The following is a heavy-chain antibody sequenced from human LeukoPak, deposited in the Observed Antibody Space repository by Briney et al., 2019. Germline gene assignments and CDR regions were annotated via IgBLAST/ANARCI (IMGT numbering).Heavy chain of an antibody. V-gene: IGHV3-21*01. Sequence: PGGSLRLSCAASGFTFSSYSMNWVRQAPGKGLEWVSSISSSSSYIYYADSVKGRFTISRDNAKNSLHLQMNSLRAEDTAVYYCAKYYYGSSGYLDYWGQGTLVTVSS. CDR2: ISSSSSYI. CDR3: AKYYYGSSGYLDY. D-gene: IGHD3-22*01. J-gene: IGHJ4*02. CDR1: GFTFSSYS.